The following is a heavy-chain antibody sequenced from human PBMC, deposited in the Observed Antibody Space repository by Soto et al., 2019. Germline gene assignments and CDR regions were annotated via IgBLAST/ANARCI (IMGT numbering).Heavy chain of an antibody. CDR1: GYTFTSYG. J-gene: IGHJ5*02. D-gene: IGHD3-10*01. CDR3: ARDRKYYGSGSYYFGKWFDP. Sequence: GASVKVSCKASGYTFTSYGISWVRQAPGQGLEWMGWISAYNGNTNYAQKLQGRVTMTTDASTSTAYMELRSLRSDDTAVYYCARDRKYYGSGSYYFGKWFDPWGQGTLVTVSS. V-gene: IGHV1-18*01. CDR2: ISAYNGNT.